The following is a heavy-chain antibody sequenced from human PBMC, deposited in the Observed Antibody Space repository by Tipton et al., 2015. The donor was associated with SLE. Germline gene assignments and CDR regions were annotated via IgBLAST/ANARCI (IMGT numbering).Heavy chain of an antibody. J-gene: IGHJ4*02. Sequence: TLSLTCTVSGDSISSSGYYWVWIRQSPGKGLEWVGSIYDNGNTYYNPSLKSRVTISADTSNNQFSLNLRSVTAADTGVFYCARLSMAAAGADYWGQGTLVTVSS. V-gene: IGHV4-39*01. CDR3: ARLSMAAAGADY. CDR1: GDSISSSGYY. D-gene: IGHD6-13*01. CDR2: IYDNGNT.